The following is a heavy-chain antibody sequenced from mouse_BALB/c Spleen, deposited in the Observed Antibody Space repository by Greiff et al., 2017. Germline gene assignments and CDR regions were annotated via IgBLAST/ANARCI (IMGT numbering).Heavy chain of an antibody. CDR1: GFSLTSYG. V-gene: IGHV2-2*02. CDR3: ARSSGLREGWFAY. Sequence: VQLQQSGPGLVQPSQSLSITCTVSGFSLTSYGVHWVRQSPGKGLEWLGVIWSGGSTAYNAAFISRLSISKDNSKSQVIFKMNSLQATDTAIYYCARSSGLREGWFAYWGQGTLVTVSA. CDR2: IWSGGST. D-gene: IGHD2-2*01. J-gene: IGHJ3*01.